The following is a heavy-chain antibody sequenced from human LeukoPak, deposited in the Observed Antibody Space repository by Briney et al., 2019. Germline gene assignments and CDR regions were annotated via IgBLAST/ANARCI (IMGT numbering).Heavy chain of an antibody. CDR2: IYYSGST. CDR1: GGSISSGDYY. CDR3: ASYYDSSGYFY. V-gene: IGHV4-30-4*01. D-gene: IGHD3-22*01. J-gene: IGHJ4*02. Sequence: SETLSLTCTVSGGSISSGDYYWSWIRQPPGKGLEWIGCIYYSGSTYYNPSLKSRVTISVDTSKNQFSLKLSSVTAADTAVYYCASYYDSSGYFYWGQGTLVTVSS.